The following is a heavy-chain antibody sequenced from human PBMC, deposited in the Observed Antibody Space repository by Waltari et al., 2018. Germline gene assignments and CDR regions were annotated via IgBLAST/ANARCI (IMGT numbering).Heavy chain of an antibody. CDR2: IYYSGTT. Sequence: QLQLQESGPGLVKPSETLSLTCTVSGGSITSSAFYWGWIRQPPGKGLEWIGSIYYSGTTNYSPSLKSRVTMSIDTSKDQFYLRLSSVTAADTAVYYCTRRGIGAAAWFGPWGQGSLVTVSS. CDR1: GGSITSSAFY. D-gene: IGHD6-13*01. CDR3: TRRGIGAAAWFGP. J-gene: IGHJ5*02. V-gene: IGHV4-39*01.